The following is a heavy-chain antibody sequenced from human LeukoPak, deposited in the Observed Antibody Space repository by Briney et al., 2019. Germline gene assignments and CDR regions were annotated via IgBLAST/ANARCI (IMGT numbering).Heavy chain of an antibody. J-gene: IGHJ4*02. CDR2: AYYRSKWNI. D-gene: IGHD3-10*01. CDR3: ARGAVRGGTNFDY. CDR1: GDSVSGSPAV. Sequence: SQTLSLTCAISGDSVSGSPAVWNWISQSPSRGLEWLGRAYYRSKWNIDYAESVKGRIAITPDTSKNQLSLQLDSVTPEDTAVYYCARGAVRGGTNFDYWGQGTLVAVSS. V-gene: IGHV6-1*01.